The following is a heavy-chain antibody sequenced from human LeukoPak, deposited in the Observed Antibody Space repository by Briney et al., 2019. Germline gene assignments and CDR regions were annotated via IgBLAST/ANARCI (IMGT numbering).Heavy chain of an antibody. CDR2: INHSGST. CDR1: GGSFSGYY. CDR3: ARLRYDSSGYYFDY. D-gene: IGHD3-22*01. V-gene: IGHV4-34*01. J-gene: IGHJ4*02. Sequence: SETLSLTCAVYGGSFSGYYWSWIRQPPGKGLEWIGEINHSGSTNYNPSLKSRVTISVDTSKNQFSLKLSSVTAADTAMYYCARLRYDSSGYYFDYWGQGTLVTVSS.